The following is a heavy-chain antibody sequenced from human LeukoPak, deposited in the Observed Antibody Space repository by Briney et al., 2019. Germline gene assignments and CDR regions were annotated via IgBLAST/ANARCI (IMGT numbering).Heavy chain of an antibody. D-gene: IGHD3-22*01. CDR1: GGSIGTYY. CDR2: INHHGAT. J-gene: IGHJ4*02. V-gene: IGHV4-34*01. Sequence: SETLSLTCTVSGGSIGTYYWSWIRQPPGKGLEWIGEINHHGATNYNPSLKSRVTLSLDTSKNQVSLKLNSLTAADTAVYYCARGKGDLSMIVMIVTAVEFYFDSWGPGTLVTVSS. CDR3: ARGKGDLSMIVMIVTAVEFYFDS.